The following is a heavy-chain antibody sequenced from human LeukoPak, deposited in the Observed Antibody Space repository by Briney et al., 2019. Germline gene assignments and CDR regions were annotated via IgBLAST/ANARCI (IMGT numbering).Heavy chain of an antibody. CDR1: GGSFSGYY. CDR2: VYYSGST. Sequence: SETLSLTCAVYGGSFSGYYWSWIRQPPGKGLEWIGYVYYSGSTDYNPSLKNRVTISVDTSKNQFSLKLSSVTAADTAVYYCASFYCSGGSCYQYYYYYYMDVWGKGTTVTISS. CDR3: ASFYCSGGSCYQYYYYYYMDV. J-gene: IGHJ6*03. V-gene: IGHV4-59*08. D-gene: IGHD2-15*01.